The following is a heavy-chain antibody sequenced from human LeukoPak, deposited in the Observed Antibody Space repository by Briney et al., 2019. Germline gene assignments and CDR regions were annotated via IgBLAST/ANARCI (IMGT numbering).Heavy chain of an antibody. CDR2: ISAYNGNT. D-gene: IGHD6-13*01. Sequence: GASVKVSCKASGYTFTSYGISWVRQAPGQGLEWMGWISAYNGNTNYAQKLQGRVTMTTDTSTSTAYMELRSLRSDDTAVYYCARAGGRIAAADRRIGFDPWGQGTLVTVSS. CDR1: GYTFTSYG. V-gene: IGHV1-18*01. CDR3: ARAGGRIAAADRRIGFDP. J-gene: IGHJ5*02.